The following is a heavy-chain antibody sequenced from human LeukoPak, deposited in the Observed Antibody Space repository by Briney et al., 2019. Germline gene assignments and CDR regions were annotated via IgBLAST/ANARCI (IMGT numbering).Heavy chain of an antibody. CDR3: ARVGSSGWYHWFDP. CDR2: INPISGVT. V-gene: IGHV1-2*02. D-gene: IGHD6-19*01. J-gene: IGHJ5*02. Sequence: ASVKVSCKASGYTFTGYYLHWVRQAPGQGLEWMGWINPISGVTGSAQKFQGRVTMTRDKSIGTVYMELSRLTSDDTAIYFCARVGSSGWYHWFDPWGQGTLVTVSS. CDR1: GYTFTGYY.